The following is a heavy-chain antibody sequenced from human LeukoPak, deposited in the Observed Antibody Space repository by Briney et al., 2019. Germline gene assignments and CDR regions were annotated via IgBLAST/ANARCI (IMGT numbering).Heavy chain of an antibody. D-gene: IGHD2-2*01. CDR1: GGTFSSYA. CDR3: ASADSSTSQYYYYGMDV. V-gene: IGHV1-46*01. CDR2: INPSGGST. J-gene: IGHJ6*02. Sequence: ASVKVSCKASGGTFSSYAISWVRQAPGQGLEWMGIINPSGGSTSYAQKFQGRVTMTRDTSTSTVYMELSSLRSEDTAVYYCASADSSTSQYYYYGMDVWGQGTTVTVSS.